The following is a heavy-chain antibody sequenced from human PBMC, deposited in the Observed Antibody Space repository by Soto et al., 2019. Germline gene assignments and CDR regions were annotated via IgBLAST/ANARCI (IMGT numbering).Heavy chain of an antibody. D-gene: IGHD5-18*01. Sequence: GGSLRLSCAASGFTFSSYAMSWVRQAPGKGLEWVSAISGSGGSTYYADSVKGRFTISRDNSKNTLYLQMNSLRAEERAVYYCAKVRNVRGRGLPAGRVDTAMVRSLFDYYYGMDVWGQGTTVTVSS. V-gene: IGHV3-23*01. J-gene: IGHJ6*02. CDR2: ISGSGGST. CDR3: AKVRNVRGRGLPAGRVDTAMVRSLFDYYYGMDV. CDR1: GFTFSSYA.